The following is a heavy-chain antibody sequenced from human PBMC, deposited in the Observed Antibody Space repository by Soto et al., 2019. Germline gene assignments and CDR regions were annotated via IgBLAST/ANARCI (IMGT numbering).Heavy chain of an antibody. CDR3: ARHDIVVVVAATRGWFDP. D-gene: IGHD2-15*01. CDR1: GYSFTIYW. CDR2: IDPSDSYT. Sequence: GESLKISCKGSGYSFTIYWISWVRQMPGKGLEWMGRIDPSDSYTNYSPSFQGHVTISADKSISTAYLQWSSLKASDTAMYYCARHDIVVVVAATRGWFDPWGQGTLVTVSS. J-gene: IGHJ5*02. V-gene: IGHV5-10-1*01.